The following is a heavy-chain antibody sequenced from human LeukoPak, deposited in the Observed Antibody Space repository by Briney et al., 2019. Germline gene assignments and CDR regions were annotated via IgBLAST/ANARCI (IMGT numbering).Heavy chain of an antibody. CDR2: ISSSSSYI. Sequence: PGGSPRLSCAASGFTFSSYSMNWVRQAPGKGLEWVSSISSSSSYIYYADSVKGRFTISRDNAKNSLYLQMNSLRAEDTAVYYCARGSVPLFDYWGQGTLVTVSS. CDR1: GFTFSSYS. J-gene: IGHJ4*02. CDR3: ARGSVPLFDY. D-gene: IGHD3-10*02. V-gene: IGHV3-21*01.